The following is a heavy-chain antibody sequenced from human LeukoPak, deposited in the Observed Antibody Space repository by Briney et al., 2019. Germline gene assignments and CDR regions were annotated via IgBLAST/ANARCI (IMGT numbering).Heavy chain of an antibody. CDR3: ARCRLNYYYYYYMDV. J-gene: IGHJ6*03. V-gene: IGHV4-59*12. Sequence: SSETLSLTCTVSGGSISDYYWSWIRQSPGKGLEWIGYIYYSGTTNYNPSLKSRVTISVDTSKNQFSLKLSSVTAADTAVYYCARCRLNYYYYYYMDVWGKGTTVTVSS. CDR2: IYYSGTT. CDR1: GGSISDYY.